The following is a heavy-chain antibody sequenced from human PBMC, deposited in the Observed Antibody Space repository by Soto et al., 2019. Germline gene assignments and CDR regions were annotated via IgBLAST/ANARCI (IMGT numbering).Heavy chain of an antibody. V-gene: IGHV5-51*01. Sequence: VESLKISCKGSGYSFPYYWVAWGRQKPGKGLEWMGIIYPGDSVTRYSPSFQGQVTISADKSTSTAYLQWSSLKASDTAMYYCARHATYYDILSGYYFDYWGQGTLVTVSS. J-gene: IGHJ4*02. D-gene: IGHD3-9*01. CDR2: IYPGDSVT. CDR3: ARHATYYDILSGYYFDY. CDR1: GYSFPYYW.